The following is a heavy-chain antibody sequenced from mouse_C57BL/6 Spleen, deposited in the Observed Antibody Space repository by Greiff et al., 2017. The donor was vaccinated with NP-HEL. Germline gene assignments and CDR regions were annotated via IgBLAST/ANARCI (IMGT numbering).Heavy chain of an antibody. CDR3: AREGNDGSFAY. CDR1: GFTFSSYA. CDR2: ISDGGSYT. V-gene: IGHV5-4*01. J-gene: IGHJ3*01. Sequence: EVKVVESGGGLVKPGGSLKLSCAASGFTFSSYAMSWVRQTPEKRLEWVATISDGGSYTYYPDNVKGRFTISRDNAKNNLYLQMSHLKSEDTAMYYCAREGNDGSFAYWGQGTLVTVSA. D-gene: IGHD2-3*01.